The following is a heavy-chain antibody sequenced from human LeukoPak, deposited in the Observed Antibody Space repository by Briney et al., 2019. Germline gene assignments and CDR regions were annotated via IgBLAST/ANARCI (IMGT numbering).Heavy chain of an antibody. Sequence: ASVKVSCKASGYTFTGYYMHWVRQAPGQGLEWMGWINPNSGGTNYAQKFQGWVTMTRDTSISTAYMELSRLRSDDTAVYYCARDIGYCSGGSCWTIGAFDIWGQGTMVTVSS. J-gene: IGHJ3*02. CDR1: GYTFTGYY. CDR3: ARDIGYCSGGSCWTIGAFDI. V-gene: IGHV1-2*04. D-gene: IGHD2-15*01. CDR2: INPNSGGT.